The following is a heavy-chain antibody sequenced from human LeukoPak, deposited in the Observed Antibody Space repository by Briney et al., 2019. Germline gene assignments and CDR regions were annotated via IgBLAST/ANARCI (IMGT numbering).Heavy chain of an antibody. CDR1: GLTGSRNY. CDR3: ATDLGRFDC. V-gene: IGHV3-66*01. J-gene: IGHJ4*02. D-gene: IGHD1-14*01. CDR2: LYSGGSI. Sequence: GLSLRLFRGACGLTGSRNYMRWVPQASGKGVEWVSVLYSGGSIFYADSVKGRFTISRDNSKNTLYLQMNSLRVEDTAVYYCATDLGRFDCWGQGTLVTVSS.